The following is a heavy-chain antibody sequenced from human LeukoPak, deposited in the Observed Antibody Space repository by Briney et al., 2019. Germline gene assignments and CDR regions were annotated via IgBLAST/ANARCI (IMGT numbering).Heavy chain of an antibody. D-gene: IGHD3-10*01. CDR1: GYTFTYYY. V-gene: IGHV1-2*02. Sequence: SVKVCCKGSGYTFTYYYIHRVRQAPGQGREWMGGIKSNSGAENYVQKFQGRVTMTRDTSINTVYMELSWVRFDDTAVYYCARVLLVRGCFDYWGQGSLVTVSS. CDR2: IKSNSGAE. J-gene: IGHJ4*02. CDR3: ARVLLVRGCFDY.